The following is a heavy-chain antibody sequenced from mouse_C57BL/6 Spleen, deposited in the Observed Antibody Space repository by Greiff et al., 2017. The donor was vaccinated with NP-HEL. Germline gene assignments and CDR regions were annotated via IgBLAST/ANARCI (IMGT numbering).Heavy chain of an antibody. CDR3: ARSFLYYSNYRGYWYFDV. V-gene: IGHV1-9*01. D-gene: IGHD2-5*01. CDR1: GYTFTGYW. Sequence: VQLQQSGAELMKPGASVKLSCKATGYTFTGYWIEWVKQRPGHGLEWIGEILPGSVSTNYNEKFKGKATFTADTSSNTAYMQLSSLTTEDSAIYYCARSFLYYSNYRGYWYFDVWGTGTTVTVSS. CDR2: ILPGSVST. J-gene: IGHJ1*03.